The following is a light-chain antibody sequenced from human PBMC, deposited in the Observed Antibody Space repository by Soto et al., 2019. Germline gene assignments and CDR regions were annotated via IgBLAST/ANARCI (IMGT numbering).Light chain of an antibody. CDR3: SPYAGIDTRYV. CDR1: SSDVGRYSY. CDR2: DVN. Sequence: QSVLAQPRSVSGSPGQSVTISCTGTSSDVGRYSYVSWYQQHPGQAPKLLIYDVNQRPSGVPDRFSGSKSGNTATLTISGLQAEDEADYYCSPYAGIDTRYVFGGGTKVTVL. V-gene: IGLV2-11*01. J-gene: IGLJ1*01.